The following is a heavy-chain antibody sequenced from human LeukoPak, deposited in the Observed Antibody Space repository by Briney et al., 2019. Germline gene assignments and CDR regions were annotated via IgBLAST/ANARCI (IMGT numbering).Heavy chain of an antibody. V-gene: IGHV1-46*01. CDR3: AREESGGYFDY. J-gene: IGHJ4*02. D-gene: IGHD2-8*02. CDR1: GYTFTGYY. Sequence: ASVKVSCKASGYTFTGYYMHWVRQAPGQGLEWMGVSNPSGVGTNYAQKFQGRVTMTRDTSTTTVYMELSSLRSEDTAVYYCAREESGGYFDYWGQGTLVTVSS. CDR2: SNPSGVGT.